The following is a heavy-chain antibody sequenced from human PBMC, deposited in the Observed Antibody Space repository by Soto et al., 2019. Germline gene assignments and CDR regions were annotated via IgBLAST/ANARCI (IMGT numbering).Heavy chain of an antibody. CDR3: AKVFNPYYYDSSGYYYNDY. J-gene: IGHJ4*02. CDR1: GFTFSSYA. Sequence: PGGSLRLSCAASGFTFSSYAMSWVRQAPGKGLEWVSAISGSGGSTYYADSVKGRFTISRDNSKNTLYLQMNSLRAEDTAVYYCAKVFNPYYYDSSGYYYNDYWGQGTLVTVSS. D-gene: IGHD3-22*01. V-gene: IGHV3-23*01. CDR2: ISGSGGST.